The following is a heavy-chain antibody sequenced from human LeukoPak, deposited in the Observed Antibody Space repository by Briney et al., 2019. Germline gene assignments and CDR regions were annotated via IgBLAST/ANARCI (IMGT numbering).Heavy chain of an antibody. CDR3: ARDQWAAAGNLDY. Sequence: GGSLRLSCAASGFTFSNAWMSWVRQAPGKGLEWVAVIWYDGSNKYYADSVKGRFTISRDNSKNTLYLQMNSLRAEDTAVYYCARDQWAAAGNLDYWGQGTLVTVSS. CDR2: IWYDGSNK. D-gene: IGHD6-13*01. CDR1: GFTFSNAW. V-gene: IGHV3-33*08. J-gene: IGHJ4*02.